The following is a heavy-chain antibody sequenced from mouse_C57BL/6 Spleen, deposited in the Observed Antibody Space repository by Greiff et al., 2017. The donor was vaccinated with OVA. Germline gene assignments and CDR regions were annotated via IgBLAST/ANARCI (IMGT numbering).Heavy chain of an antibody. CDR2: IYPGNSDT. CDR3: PITTVVAFDY. Sequence: DVKLQESGTVLARPGASVKMSCKTSGYTFTSYWMHWVKQRPGQGLEWIGAIYPGNSDTSYNQKFKGKAKLTAVTSASTAYMELSSLTNEDSAVYYCPITTVVAFDYWGQGTTLTVSS. J-gene: IGHJ2*01. V-gene: IGHV1-5*01. CDR1: GYTFTSYW. D-gene: IGHD1-1*01.